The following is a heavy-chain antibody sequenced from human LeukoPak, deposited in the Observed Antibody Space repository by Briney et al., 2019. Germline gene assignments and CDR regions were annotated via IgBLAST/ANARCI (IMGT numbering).Heavy chain of an antibody. J-gene: IGHJ4*02. CDR1: GFTFSSYS. D-gene: IGHD6-19*01. V-gene: IGHV3-21*01. CDR3: ARVDSSGWYEVGY. CDR2: ISSSSSYI. Sequence: GGSLRLSCAASGFTFSSYSMNWVRQAPGKGLEWVSSISSSSSYIYYADSVKGRFTISRDNAKNSLYLQMNSLRAEDTAVYYCARVDSSGWYEVGYWGQGTLVTVS.